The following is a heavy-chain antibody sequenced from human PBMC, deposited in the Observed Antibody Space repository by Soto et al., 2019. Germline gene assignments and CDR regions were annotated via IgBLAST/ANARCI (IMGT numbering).Heavy chain of an antibody. V-gene: IGHV3-15*07. CDR2: IKSKAAGRAI. Sequence: EVQMVESGGGLVQPGGSLRLSCAVSGFSFSKAWMNWVRQAPGKGLEWVGRIKSKAAGRAIAAAAAVKGRFTISRDASKDTLYLQINGLKTEDAAVYFCTPDGAFGGVVVAFHLWGLGTLRTVSS. D-gene: IGHD3-10*01. CDR1: GFSFSKAW. J-gene: IGHJ3*01. CDR3: TPDGAFGGVVVAFHL.